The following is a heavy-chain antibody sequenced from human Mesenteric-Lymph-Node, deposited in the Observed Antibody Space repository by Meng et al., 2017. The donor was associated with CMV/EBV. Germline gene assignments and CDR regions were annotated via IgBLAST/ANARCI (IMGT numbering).Heavy chain of an antibody. J-gene: IGHJ4*02. CDR2: INYTGST. V-gene: IGHV4-34*01. D-gene: IGHD2-2*01. CDR3: ARSKRYCSSTSCYGVYDY. Sequence: GSCSGHYWTWLRQPPGKGLEWIGEINYTGSTNYNPSLKSRVTISVDTSKNQFSLKLSSVTAADTAVYYCARSKRYCSSTSCYGVYDYWGQGTLVTVSS. CDR1: GSCSGHY.